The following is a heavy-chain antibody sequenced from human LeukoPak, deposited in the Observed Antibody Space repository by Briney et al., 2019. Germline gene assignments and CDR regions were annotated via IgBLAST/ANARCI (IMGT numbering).Heavy chain of an antibody. V-gene: IGHV1-2*02. J-gene: IGHJ5*02. CDR1: GYTFTGYY. D-gene: IGHD3-10*01. CDR3: ARGPRFGELLWHWFDP. CDR2: INPNSGGT. Sequence: ASVKVSCKASGYTFTGYYMYWVRQAPGRGLEWMGWINPNSGGTNYAQKFQGRVTVTRDTSINTVYMELSRLRSDDTAVYYCARGPRFGELLWHWFDPWGQGTLVTVSS.